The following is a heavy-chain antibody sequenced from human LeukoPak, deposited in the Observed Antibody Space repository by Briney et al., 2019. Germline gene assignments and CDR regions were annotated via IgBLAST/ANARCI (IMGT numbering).Heavy chain of an antibody. V-gene: IGHV1-69*13. CDR1: GGTFSSYA. Sequence: SVKVPCKASGGTFSSYAISWVRQAPGQGLEWMGGIIPIFGTANYAQKFQGRVTITADESTSTAYMELSSLRSEDTAVYYCASAGIVGAAVQAFDIWGQGTMVTVSS. CDR3: ASAGIVGAAVQAFDI. CDR2: IIPIFGTA. D-gene: IGHD1-26*01. J-gene: IGHJ3*02.